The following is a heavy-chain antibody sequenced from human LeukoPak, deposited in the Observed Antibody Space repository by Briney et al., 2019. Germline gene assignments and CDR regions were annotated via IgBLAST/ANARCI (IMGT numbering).Heavy chain of an antibody. V-gene: IGHV1-69*04. CDR3: ARDNSGYDLFSGYYFDY. CDR2: IIPILGIA. Sequence: SVKVSCKASGGTFSSYAISWVRQAPGQGLEWMGRIIPILGIANYAQKFQGRVTITADKSTSTAYMELSSLRSEDTAVYYCARDNSGYDLFSGYYFDYWGQGTLVTVSS. J-gene: IGHJ4*02. D-gene: IGHD5-12*01. CDR1: GGTFSSYA.